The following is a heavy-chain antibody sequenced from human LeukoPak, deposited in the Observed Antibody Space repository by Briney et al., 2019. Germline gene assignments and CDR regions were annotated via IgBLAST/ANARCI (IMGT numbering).Heavy chain of an antibody. Sequence: PSETLSLTCTVSGGSISSYYWSWIRQPPGKGLEWIGYIYSSGSTNYNPSLKSRVTISVDTSKNQFSLKMSSVTAADTAVYYCARTQNYHDSDSYRYCFDYWGQGALVTVSS. CDR3: ARTQNYHDSDSYRYCFDY. D-gene: IGHD3-22*01. J-gene: IGHJ4*02. V-gene: IGHV4-4*09. CDR1: GGSISSYY. CDR2: IYSSGST.